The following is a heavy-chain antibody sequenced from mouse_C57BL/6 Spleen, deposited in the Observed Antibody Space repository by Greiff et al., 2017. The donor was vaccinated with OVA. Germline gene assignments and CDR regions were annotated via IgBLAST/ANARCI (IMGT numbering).Heavy chain of an antibody. D-gene: IGHD1-1*01. V-gene: IGHV3-6*01. Sequence: ESGPGLVKPSQSLSLTCSVTGYSITSGYYWNWIRQFPGNKLEWMGYISYDGSNNYNPSLKNRISITRDTSKNQFFLKLNSVTTEDTATYYCARDQNYGSAYYAMDYWGQGTSVTVSS. CDR1: GYSITSGYY. CDR3: ARDQNYGSAYYAMDY. CDR2: ISYDGSN. J-gene: IGHJ4*01.